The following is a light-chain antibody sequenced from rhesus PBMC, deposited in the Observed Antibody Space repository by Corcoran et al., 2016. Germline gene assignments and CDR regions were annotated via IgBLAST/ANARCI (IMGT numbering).Light chain of an antibody. Sequence: DVQMTQSPSSLSASVGDRVTITCRASQDISSYLAWYQQKPGKAPEPLIYYASNLGTGVPSRLSGSGTGTEFTPTISSLQPEDFATYYCQQYNSDPLTFGPGTKLDIK. CDR2: YAS. V-gene: IGKV1-37*01. J-gene: IGKJ3*01. CDR1: QDISSY. CDR3: QQYNSDPLT.